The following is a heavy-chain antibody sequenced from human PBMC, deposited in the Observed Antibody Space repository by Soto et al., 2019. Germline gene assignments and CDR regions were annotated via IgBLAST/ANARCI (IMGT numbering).Heavy chain of an antibody. CDR2: ISGSGGGT. V-gene: IGHV3-23*01. J-gene: IGHJ4*02. CDR3: AHRTGFDS. Sequence: VQLWESGGGLVQPGGSLRLSCAVSGYTFSSFDMSWVRQAPGKGLEWVSTISGSGGGTNYADSVKGRFTISRDISTYTVYLQMNSLRAEDTAVYYCAHRTGFDSWGQGALVTVSS. CDR1: GYTFSSFD.